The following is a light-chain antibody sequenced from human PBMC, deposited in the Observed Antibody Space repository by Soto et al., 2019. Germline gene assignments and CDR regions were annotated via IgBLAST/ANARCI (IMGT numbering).Light chain of an antibody. J-gene: IGKJ4*01. V-gene: IGKV1-12*01. CDR1: QDINKW. Sequence: IQMTQSPSSVSASVLDRFTISCRASQDINKWLAWYQQKPGLAPNLVIYTASRLHGGGPSRFSGSASGTDFTLTISSLQPEDVATYYCQQGKSFPLTFGGGTKVDIK. CDR3: QQGKSFPLT. CDR2: TAS.